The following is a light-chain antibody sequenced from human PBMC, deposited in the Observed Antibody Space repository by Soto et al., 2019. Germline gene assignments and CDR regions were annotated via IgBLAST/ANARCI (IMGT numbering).Light chain of an antibody. Sequence: SVLTQPASVSASPGQSITISRTGASSDVGSYNLVSWYQQHPGKAPKLMIYEGSKRPSGVSNRFSGSKSGNTASLTISWLQAEDEADYYSCSSAGSSTFGNVFGTGTKVTVL. CDR2: EGS. CDR3: CSSAGSSTFGNV. J-gene: IGLJ1*01. V-gene: IGLV2-23*03. CDR1: SSDVGSYNL.